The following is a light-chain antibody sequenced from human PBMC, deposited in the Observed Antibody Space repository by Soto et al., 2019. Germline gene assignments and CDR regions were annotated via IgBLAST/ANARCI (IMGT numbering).Light chain of an antibody. CDR1: QSVSSSY. V-gene: IGKV3-20*01. Sequence: EIVLTQSPGTLSLSPGEIASLSCSASQSVSSSYLAWYQQIPGQAPRLLTNDASRRATGIPDRFSGSGSGTDFTLTISRLEPEDFAVYYCQQYGSSPPTFGQGTKVDIK. CDR3: QQYGSSPPT. J-gene: IGKJ1*01. CDR2: DAS.